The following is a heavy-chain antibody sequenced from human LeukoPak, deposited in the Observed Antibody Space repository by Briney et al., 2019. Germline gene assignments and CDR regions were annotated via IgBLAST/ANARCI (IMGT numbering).Heavy chain of an antibody. J-gene: IGHJ3*02. CDR1: GYTFTSYG. V-gene: IGHV1-69*06. Sequence: SVKVSCKASGYTFTSYGISWVRQAPGQGLEWMGGIIPIFGTANYAQKFQGRVTITADKSTSTAYMELSSLRSEDTAVYYCATTYSGYVSGSDAFDIWGQGTMVTVFS. CDR3: ATTYSGYVSGSDAFDI. D-gene: IGHD5-12*01. CDR2: IIPIFGTA.